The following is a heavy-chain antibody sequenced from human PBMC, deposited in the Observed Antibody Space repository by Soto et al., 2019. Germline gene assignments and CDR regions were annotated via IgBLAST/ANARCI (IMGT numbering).Heavy chain of an antibody. CDR1: GFTFSSYA. V-gene: IGHV3-23*01. Sequence: GGSLRLSCAASGFTFSSYAMSWVRQAPGKGLEWVSAISGSGGSTYYADSVKGRFTISRDNSKNTLYLQMNSLRAEDTAVYYCAKTPYYYGSGSYYPPDYWGQGTLVTVSS. D-gene: IGHD3-10*01. J-gene: IGHJ4*02. CDR3: AKTPYYYGSGSYYPPDY. CDR2: ISGSGGST.